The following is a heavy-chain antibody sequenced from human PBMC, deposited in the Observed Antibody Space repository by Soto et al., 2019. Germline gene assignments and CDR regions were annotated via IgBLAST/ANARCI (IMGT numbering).Heavy chain of an antibody. CDR1: GFTVSSNY. D-gene: IGHD6-19*01. CDR2: IYSGGST. V-gene: IGHV3-53*01. Sequence: TGGSLRLSCAASGFTVSSNYMSWVRQAPGKGLEWVSVIYSGGSTYYADSVKGRFTISRDNSKNTLYLHMNSLRAEDTAVYYCVRVQDRSGWYNFGFLGQGTLVTVSS. J-gene: IGHJ4*02. CDR3: VRVQDRSGWYNFGF.